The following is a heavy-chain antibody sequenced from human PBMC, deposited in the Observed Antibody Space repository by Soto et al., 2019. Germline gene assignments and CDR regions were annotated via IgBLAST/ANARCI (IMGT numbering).Heavy chain of an antibody. V-gene: IGHV3-23*01. CDR2: ISGSGGST. CDR3: AKAGLRFLEWLQRFGEESGYYFDY. Sequence: EVQLLESGGGLVQPGGSLRLSCAASGFTFSSYAMSWVRQAPGKGLEWVSAISGSGGSTYYADSVKGRFTISRDNSKNPLYLQMNSLRAEDTAVYYCAKAGLRFLEWLQRFGEESGYYFDYWGQGTLVTVSS. CDR1: GFTFSSYA. J-gene: IGHJ4*02. D-gene: IGHD3-3*01.